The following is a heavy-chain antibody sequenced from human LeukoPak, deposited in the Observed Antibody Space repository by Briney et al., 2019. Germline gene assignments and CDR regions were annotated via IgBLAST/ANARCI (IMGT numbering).Heavy chain of an antibody. CDR1: GYTFTGYY. J-gene: IGHJ4*02. CDR3: ARGPDFGDFVYGY. CDR2: INPNSGGT. V-gene: IGHV1-2*02. Sequence: ASVKVSCKASGYTFTGYYMHWVRQAPGQGLEWMGWINPNSGGTNYAQKFQGRVTLTTDTSINTGYMQLSSLTSDDTAVYYCARGPDFGDFVYGYWGQGSLITVSS. D-gene: IGHD4-17*01.